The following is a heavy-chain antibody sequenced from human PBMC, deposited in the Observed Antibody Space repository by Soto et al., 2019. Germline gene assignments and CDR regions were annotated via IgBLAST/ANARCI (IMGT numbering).Heavy chain of an antibody. CDR2: ISAYNGNT. Sequence: ASVKVSCKASGYTFTSYGISWVRQAPGQGLEWMGWISAYNGNTNYAQKLQGRATMTTDTSTSTAYMELRSLRSDDTAVYYRARYLYGYSSGWYAYFDYWGQGTLVTVSS. CDR3: ARYLYGYSSGWYAYFDY. CDR1: GYTFTSYG. D-gene: IGHD6-19*01. V-gene: IGHV1-18*01. J-gene: IGHJ4*02.